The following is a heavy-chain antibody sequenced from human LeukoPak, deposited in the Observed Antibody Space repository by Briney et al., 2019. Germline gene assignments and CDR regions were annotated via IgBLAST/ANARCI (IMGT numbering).Heavy chain of an antibody. Sequence: ASVKVSCKASGYTFTGYYMHWVRQAPGQGLEWMGWINPNSGGTNYAQKFQGRVTMTRDTSISTAYMELSRLRSDDTAVYYCARDKSDSSGYYPFDYWGQGTLVTVSS. J-gene: IGHJ4*02. D-gene: IGHD3-22*01. CDR3: ARDKSDSSGYYPFDY. CDR1: GYTFTGYY. V-gene: IGHV1-2*02. CDR2: INPNSGGT.